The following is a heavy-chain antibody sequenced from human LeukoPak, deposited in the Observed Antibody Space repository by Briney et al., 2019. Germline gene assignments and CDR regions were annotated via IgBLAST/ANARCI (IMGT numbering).Heavy chain of an antibody. J-gene: IGHJ4*02. CDR2: ISTRSSFS. V-gene: IGHV3-21*04. CDR1: GFSFSSDN. Sequence: GASLRLSCTASGFSFSSDNMSWIRQAPGRGLEWVSTISTRSSFSYYAGSVKGRFTISRDNATNSVYLQMSSLRAEDTAVYYCARSTRGRFATDNWGQGTLVTVSS. D-gene: IGHD3-3*01. CDR3: ARSTRGRFATDN.